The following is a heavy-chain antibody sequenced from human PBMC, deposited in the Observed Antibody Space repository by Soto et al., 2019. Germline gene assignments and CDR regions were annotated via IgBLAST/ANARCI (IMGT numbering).Heavy chain of an antibody. D-gene: IGHD6-19*01. Sequence: ASVKVSCKASGYTFTAYYMHWVRQAPGQGLEWMGWISPNMGGTNYAQKFQDRVTMTRDTSTSTAYMELSRLTSDDTAIYYCARGGSSDWPYYYGMGVWGQGTTGTVS. CDR3: ARGGSSDWPYYYGMGV. CDR2: ISPNMGGT. V-gene: IGHV1-2*02. J-gene: IGHJ6*02. CDR1: GYTFTAYY.